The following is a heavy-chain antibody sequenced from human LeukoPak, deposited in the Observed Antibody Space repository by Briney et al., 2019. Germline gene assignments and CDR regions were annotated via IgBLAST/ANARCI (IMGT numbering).Heavy chain of an antibody. CDR3: AREGYYYDSSGYLEYYFDY. D-gene: IGHD3-22*01. V-gene: IGHV4-31*03. CDR1: GGSISSGGYY. J-gene: IGHJ4*02. Sequence: SETLSVTCTASGGSISSGGYYWSCIRQHPGKGLEWIGYIYYSGSTYYNPSLKSRVTISVDTSKNQFSLKLSSVTAADTAVYYCAREGYYYDSSGYLEYYFDYWGQGTLVTVSS. CDR2: IYYSGST.